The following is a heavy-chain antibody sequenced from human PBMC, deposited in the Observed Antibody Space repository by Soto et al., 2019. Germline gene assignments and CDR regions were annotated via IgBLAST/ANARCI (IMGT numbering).Heavy chain of an antibody. Sequence: GGSLRLSCAASGFTFSGSALHWVRQASGKGLEWLGHIRSKADSYATAYAASVKGGFTISRDDSKSTAYLQMNNLKTEDTAVYYCTRSMGVSSAMEWLDAFDIWGQGTMVTVSS. CDR3: TRSMGVSSAMEWLDAFDI. D-gene: IGHD3-3*01. V-gene: IGHV3-73*01. CDR2: IRSKADSYAT. CDR1: GFTFSGSA. J-gene: IGHJ3*02.